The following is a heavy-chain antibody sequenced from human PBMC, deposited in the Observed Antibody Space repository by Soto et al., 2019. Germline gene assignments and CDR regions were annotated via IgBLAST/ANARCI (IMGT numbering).Heavy chain of an antibody. Sequence: TGGSLRLSCVGSGFTFSTYSINWVRQAPGKGLEWVSSISSRSDIYYADSVKGRFTISRDNAKNSVSLQMNSLRAEDTAVYYCAREYTAWPLAYGLDVWGQGTTVTVSS. V-gene: IGHV3-21*01. CDR3: AREYTAWPLAYGLDV. CDR1: GFTFSTYS. CDR2: ISSRSDI. D-gene: IGHD2-2*02. J-gene: IGHJ6*02.